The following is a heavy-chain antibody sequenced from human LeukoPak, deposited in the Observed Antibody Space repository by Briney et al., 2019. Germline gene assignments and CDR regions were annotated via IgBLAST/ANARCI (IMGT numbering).Heavy chain of an antibody. Sequence: GRSLRLSCAASGFTFSSYGMHWVRQAPGQGLEWVADIWFDGSNKYYADSVKGRFTISRDNSKNTLYLQMNSLRAEDTAVYYCAGPDCSGGSCYSAYYYYYGMDVWGQGTTVTVSS. CDR3: AGPDCSGGSCYSAYYYYYGMDV. CDR1: GFTFSSYG. V-gene: IGHV3-33*01. CDR2: IWFDGSNK. D-gene: IGHD2-15*01. J-gene: IGHJ6*02.